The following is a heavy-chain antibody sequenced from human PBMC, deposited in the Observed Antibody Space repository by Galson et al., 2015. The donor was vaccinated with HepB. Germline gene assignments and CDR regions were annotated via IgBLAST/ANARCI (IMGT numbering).Heavy chain of an antibody. Sequence: QSGAEVKKPGESLKISCKGSGYSFTSYWIGWVRQMPGKGLEWMGIIYPGDSDTRYSPSFQGQVTISADKSISTAYLQWSSLKASDTAMYYCARLNYDILTGPKTEIDYWGQGTLVTVSS. D-gene: IGHD3-9*01. CDR3: ARLNYDILTGPKTEIDY. CDR1: GYSFTSYW. CDR2: IYPGDSDT. V-gene: IGHV5-51*01. J-gene: IGHJ4*02.